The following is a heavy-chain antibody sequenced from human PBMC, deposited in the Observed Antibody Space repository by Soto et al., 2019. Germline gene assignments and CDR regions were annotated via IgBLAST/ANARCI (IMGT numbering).Heavy chain of an antibody. CDR2: ISYDGSNK. Sequence: HVQLVESGGGVVQPGRSLRLSCAASGFTFSSYAMHWVRQAPGKGLEWVAVISYDGSNKYYADSVKGRFTISRDNSKNTLYLQMNSLRAEDTAVYYCARDYSSSFCGMDVWGQGTTVTVSS. CDR1: GFTFSSYA. J-gene: IGHJ6*02. D-gene: IGHD6-13*01. CDR3: ARDYSSSFCGMDV. V-gene: IGHV3-30-3*01.